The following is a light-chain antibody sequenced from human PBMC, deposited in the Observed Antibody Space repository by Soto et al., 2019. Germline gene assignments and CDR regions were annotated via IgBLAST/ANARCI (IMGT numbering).Light chain of an antibody. CDR2: DTS. CDR1: QVIASSH. J-gene: IGKJ5*01. Sequence: DIVLTQSPGTLSLSPGERATLSCRASQVIASSHLAWHQQKPGQAPRLLIFDTSRRATVIPDRFSGSGSETDFTLTINRLEPEDFAVYYCQQYTNSITFGQGTRLEIK. V-gene: IGKV3-20*01. CDR3: QQYTNSIT.